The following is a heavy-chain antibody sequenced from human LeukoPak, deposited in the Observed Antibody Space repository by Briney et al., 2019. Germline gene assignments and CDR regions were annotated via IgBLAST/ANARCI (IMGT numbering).Heavy chain of an antibody. CDR3: ARDTTIFQDAFDI. CDR2: ISAYNGNT. Sequence: ASVKGSCKASGYTFTSYGISWVRQAPGQGLEWMGWISAYNGNTNYAQKLLGRVTMTTDTSTSTAYTELRSLRSDDTAVYYCARDTTIFQDAFDIWGQGTMVTVSS. V-gene: IGHV1-18*01. D-gene: IGHD3-3*01. J-gene: IGHJ3*02. CDR1: GYTFTSYG.